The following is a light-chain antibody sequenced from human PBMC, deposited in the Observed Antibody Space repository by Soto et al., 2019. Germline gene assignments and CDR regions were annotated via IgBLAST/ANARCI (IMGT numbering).Light chain of an antibody. J-gene: IGLJ3*02. CDR2: EVS. CDR1: SSDVGSYNL. Sequence: QSALTQPASVSGSPGQSITISCTGTSSDVGSYNLVSWYQQHPGKAPKLMIYEVSKRPSGVSNRFSGSKSGNTASLTISGLQAEDEADHYCCSYAGSSTLDWVFGGGTKLTVL. V-gene: IGLV2-23*02. CDR3: CSYAGSSTLDWV.